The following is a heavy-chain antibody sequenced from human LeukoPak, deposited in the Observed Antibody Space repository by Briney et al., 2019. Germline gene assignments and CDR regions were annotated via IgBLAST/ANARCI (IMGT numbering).Heavy chain of an antibody. CDR3: ARHRRRYYYDSSGYYGWMGAFDI. CDR1: GGSISSYY. V-gene: IGHV4-59*08. Sequence: SDTLSLTCSVSGGSISSYYWSWLRQPPGKGLEGLGYIYYSGSTNYNPSLKSRVTISVDTSKNQFSLKLSSVTAADTAVYYCARHRRRYYYDSSGYYGWMGAFDIWGQGTMVTVSS. J-gene: IGHJ3*02. D-gene: IGHD3-22*01. CDR2: IYYSGST.